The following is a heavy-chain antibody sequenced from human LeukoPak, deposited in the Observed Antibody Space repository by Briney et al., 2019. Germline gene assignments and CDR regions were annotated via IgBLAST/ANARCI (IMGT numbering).Heavy chain of an antibody. V-gene: IGHV3-21*01. D-gene: IGHD5-12*01. J-gene: IGHJ4*02. CDR1: GFTFSTYS. CDR3: ARDPQYSGYESQLDY. CDR2: ISSSSSYI. Sequence: PGGSLRLSCAASGFTFSTYSMNWVRQAPGKGLEWVSSISSSSSYIYYADSVRGRFTISRDNAKNSMYSQLNNPRGEDTAAYYCARDPQYSGYESQLDYWGQGTLVTVSS.